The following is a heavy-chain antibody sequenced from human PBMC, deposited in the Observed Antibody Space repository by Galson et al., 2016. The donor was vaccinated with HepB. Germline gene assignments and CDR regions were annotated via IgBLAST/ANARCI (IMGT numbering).Heavy chain of an antibody. V-gene: IGHV3-7*03. CDR3: ARDLRNLAAPDY. CDR1: GFTFSSYW. D-gene: IGHD6-13*01. Sequence: SLRLSCAASGFTFSSYWMSWVRQAPGKGLEWVANIKQDGSEKYYVDSVKGRFTISRDNAKNSLYLQMNSLRAEDTAVYYWARDLRNLAAPDYWGQGTLVTVSS. CDR2: IKQDGSEK. J-gene: IGHJ4*02.